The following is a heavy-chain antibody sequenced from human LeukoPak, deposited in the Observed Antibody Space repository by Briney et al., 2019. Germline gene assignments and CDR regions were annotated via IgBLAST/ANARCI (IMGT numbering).Heavy chain of an antibody. CDR2: IIPILGIA. D-gene: IGHD1-1*01. CDR1: GGTFSSYA. J-gene: IGHJ4*02. Sequence: ASVKVSCKASGGTFSSYAISWVRQAPGQGLEWMGRIIPILGIANYAQKLQGRVTMTTDTSTSTAYMELRSLRSDDTAVYYCARAGPGTTPAAYWGQGTLVTVSS. CDR3: ARAGPGTTPAAY. V-gene: IGHV1-69*04.